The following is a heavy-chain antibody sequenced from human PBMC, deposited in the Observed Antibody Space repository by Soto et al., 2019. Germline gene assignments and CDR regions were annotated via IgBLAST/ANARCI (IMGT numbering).Heavy chain of an antibody. D-gene: IGHD6-6*01. V-gene: IGHV3-7*01. CDR1: GFTFSSYW. CDR3: ARVSSIAARPNAFDI. J-gene: IGHJ3*02. CDR2: IKQDGSEK. Sequence: EVQLVESGGGLVQPGGSLRLSCAASGFTFSSYWMSWVRQAPGKGLEWVANIKQDGSEKYYVDSVKGRFTISRDNAKNSLYLQMNRLIAEDTAVYYCARVSSIAARPNAFDIWGQGTMVTVSS.